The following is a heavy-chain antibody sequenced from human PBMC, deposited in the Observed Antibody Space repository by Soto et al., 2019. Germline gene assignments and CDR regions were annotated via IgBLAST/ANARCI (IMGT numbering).Heavy chain of an antibody. Sequence: QVLLVQSGPEVKPGSSVKVSCKASGGTFNNYAINWVRQAPGKGLEWMGGIIPTFGTGNHAQKFQGRVTITADESTTTAYMELNSLRSEDTAIYYCASFDGTLVRGGRSSPYEMDVWGQGTTVIVSS. D-gene: IGHD3-10*01. CDR1: GGTFNNYA. J-gene: IGHJ6*02. CDR3: ASFDGTLVRGGRSSPYEMDV. CDR2: IIPTFGTG. V-gene: IGHV1-69*01.